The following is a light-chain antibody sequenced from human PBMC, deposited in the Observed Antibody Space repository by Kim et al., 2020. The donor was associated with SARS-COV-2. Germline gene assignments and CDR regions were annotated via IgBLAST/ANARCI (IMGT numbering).Light chain of an antibody. V-gene: IGKV3-20*01. J-gene: IGKJ2*01. CDR3: QQYRSSPPMYT. CDR1: QSVRNNY. CDR2: GAS. Sequence: EIVLTQSPGTLSLSPGERATLSCRASQSVRNNYLAWYQQKPGQAPRLLISGASSRATGIPDRFSGSGSGTDFTLTISRLEPEDFAVYYCQQYRSSPPMYTFGQGTKLE.